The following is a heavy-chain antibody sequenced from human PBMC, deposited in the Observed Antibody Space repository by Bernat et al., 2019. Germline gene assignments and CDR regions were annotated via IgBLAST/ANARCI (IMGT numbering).Heavy chain of an antibody. CDR2: ISYDGSNK. Sequence: QVQLVESGGGVVQPGRSLRLSCAASGFTFSSYGMHWVRQAPGKGLEWVAVISYDGSNKYCADSVKGRFTISRDNSKNTLYLQMNSLRAEDTAVYYCAKDFAGKDWYFDLWGRGTLVTVSS. V-gene: IGHV3-30*18. CDR3: AKDFAGKDWYFDL. J-gene: IGHJ2*01. D-gene: IGHD3-10*01. CDR1: GFTFSSYG.